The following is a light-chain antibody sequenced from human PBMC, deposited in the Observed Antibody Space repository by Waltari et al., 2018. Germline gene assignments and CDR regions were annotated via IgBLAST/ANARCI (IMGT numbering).Light chain of an antibody. CDR3: QHGNTFPLT. Sequence: DIQMTQSPSSVSASVGDRVIITCRASQDISRGLAWYQQTPGKAPKFLIYDASTLQSGVPSRFSGTGSGTESTLTISSLQPEDFATYYCQHGNTFPLTFGGGTKVEIK. CDR1: QDISRG. J-gene: IGKJ4*01. V-gene: IGKV1-12*01. CDR2: DAS.